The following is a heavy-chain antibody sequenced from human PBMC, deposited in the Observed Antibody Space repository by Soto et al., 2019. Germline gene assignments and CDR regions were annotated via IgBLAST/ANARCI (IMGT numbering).Heavy chain of an antibody. D-gene: IGHD2-21*02. J-gene: IGHJ3*02. CDR1: GGSVRSGSYY. V-gene: IGHV4-61*01. CDR2: IFYSGST. CDR3: ARDRRDPKAFDI. Sequence: SETLSLTCTVSGGSVRSGSYYWSWIRQPPEKGLEWVAYIFYSGSTNYNPSLKSRVTISVDTSKNQFSLKLSSATAADTAVYYCARDRRDPKAFDIGGQGTMVT.